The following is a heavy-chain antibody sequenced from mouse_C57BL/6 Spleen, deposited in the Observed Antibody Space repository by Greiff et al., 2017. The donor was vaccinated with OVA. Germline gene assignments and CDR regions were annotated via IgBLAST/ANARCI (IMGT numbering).Heavy chain of an antibody. D-gene: IGHD1-1*01. Sequence: VHLVESGAELVRPGPSVKVSCKASGYAFTNYLIEWVKQRPGQGLEWIGVINPGSGGTNYNEKFKGKATLTADKSSSTAYMQLSSLTSEDSAVYFCARREGSSDYWGQGTTLTVSS. CDR2: INPGSGGT. CDR3: ARREGSSDY. V-gene: IGHV1-54*01. CDR1: GYAFTNYL. J-gene: IGHJ2*01.